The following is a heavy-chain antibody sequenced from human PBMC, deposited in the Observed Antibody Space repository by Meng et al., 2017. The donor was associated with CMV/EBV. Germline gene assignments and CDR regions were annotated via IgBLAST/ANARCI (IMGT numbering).Heavy chain of an antibody. CDR3: AKATSRTIFRYYFDY. J-gene: IGHJ4*02. Sequence: GESLKISCVASGFTFSSYGMHWVRQAPGKGLEWVAFIRYDGNKKQYVDSVKGRFTISRDNSKNTLYLQMNSLRAEDTAVYYCAKATSRTIFRYYFDYWGQGTLVTVSS. CDR1: GFTFSSYG. CDR2: IRYDGNKK. D-gene: IGHD3-3*01. V-gene: IGHV3-30*02.